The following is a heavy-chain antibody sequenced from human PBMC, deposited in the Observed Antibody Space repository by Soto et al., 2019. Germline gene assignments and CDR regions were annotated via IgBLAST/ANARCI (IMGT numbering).Heavy chain of an antibody. CDR1: GGSLSGYY. Sequence: QVQLQQWGAGLLKPSETLSLNCAVNGGSLSGYYWSWIRQPPGKGLEWIGEIKDGGRTNYSPSLKSRPTISSDTPNNQFSLRLYSVTAADTGVYYCARGQEGVVATHWDQGTLVTVSS. CDR2: IKDGGRT. J-gene: IGHJ4*02. V-gene: IGHV4-34*01. CDR3: ARGQEGVVATH. D-gene: IGHD5-12*01.